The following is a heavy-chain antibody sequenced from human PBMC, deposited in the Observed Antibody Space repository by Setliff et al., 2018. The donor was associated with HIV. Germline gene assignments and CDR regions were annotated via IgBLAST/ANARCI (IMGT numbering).Heavy chain of an antibody. CDR1: GGSISSGGYY. V-gene: IGHV4-31*03. D-gene: IGHD3-16*02. J-gene: IGHJ6*03. CDR2: IYYSGST. Sequence: KPSETLSLTCTVSGGSISSGGYYWSWIRQQPGKGLEWIWYIYYSGSTYYNPSLKSRVTISVDTSKNQFSLKLSSVTAADTAVYYCARGYPVSYYYYMDVWGKGTTVTVSS. CDR3: ARGYPVSYYYYMDV.